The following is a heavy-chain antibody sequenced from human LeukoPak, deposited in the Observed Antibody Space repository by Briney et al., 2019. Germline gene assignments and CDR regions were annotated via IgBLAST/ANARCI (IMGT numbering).Heavy chain of an antibody. CDR1: GFTFDDYA. CDR3: AKDMGTAMDYFDY. J-gene: IGHJ4*02. Sequence: PGGSLRLSCAASGFTFDDYAMHWVRQAPGKGLEWVSLISGDGGSTYYADSVKGRFTISRDNSKNSLYLQMNSLRNEDTALYYSAKDMGTAMDYFDYWGQGTLVTVSS. CDR2: ISGDGGST. V-gene: IGHV3-43*02. D-gene: IGHD5-18*01.